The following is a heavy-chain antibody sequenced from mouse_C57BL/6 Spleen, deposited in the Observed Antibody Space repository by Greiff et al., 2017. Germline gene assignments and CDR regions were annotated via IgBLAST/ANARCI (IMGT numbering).Heavy chain of an antibody. CDR2: ISYDGSN. D-gene: IGHD2-5*01. CDR1: GYSITSGYY. CDR3: ARGAYYSNYYFDY. Sequence: EVQLQESGPGLVKPSQSLSLTCSVTGYSITSGYYWNWIRQFPGNKLEWMGYISYDGSNNYNPSLKNRISITRDTSKNQFFLKLNSVTTEDTATYYCARGAYYSNYYFDYWGQGTTLTVSS. V-gene: IGHV3-6*01. J-gene: IGHJ2*01.